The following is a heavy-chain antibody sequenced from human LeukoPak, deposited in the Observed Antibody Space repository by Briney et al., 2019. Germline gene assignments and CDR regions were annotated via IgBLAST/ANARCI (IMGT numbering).Heavy chain of an antibody. J-gene: IGHJ3*02. Sequence: ASVKVSCKASGYTFTTFGISWVRQAPGQGLEWMGWVSAYNGNTNTKYAQMVQGRVTMTTDTSTSTAYMELSSLRSEDTAVYYCARGFREGSSGWYNDAFDIWGQGTMVTVSS. D-gene: IGHD6-19*01. CDR2: VSAYNGNT. CDR1: GYTFTTFG. CDR3: ARGFREGSSGWYNDAFDI. V-gene: IGHV1-18*01.